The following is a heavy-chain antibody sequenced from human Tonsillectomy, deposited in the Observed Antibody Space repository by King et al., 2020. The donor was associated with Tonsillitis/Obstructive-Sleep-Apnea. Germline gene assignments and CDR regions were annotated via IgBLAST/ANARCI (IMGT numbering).Heavy chain of an antibody. J-gene: IGHJ6*02. V-gene: IGHV3-30*04. CDR3: AKDERPPESYGMDV. Sequence: VQLVESGGGVVQPGRSLRLSCAASGFTFRTYAMHWVRQAPGKGLEWVAVISSDGSNIYYADSVQGRFTISRDNSKITLYLQMNSLRVEDTAVYYCAKDERPPESYGMDVWGQGTTVTVSS. CDR2: ISSDGSNI. CDR1: GFTFRTYA.